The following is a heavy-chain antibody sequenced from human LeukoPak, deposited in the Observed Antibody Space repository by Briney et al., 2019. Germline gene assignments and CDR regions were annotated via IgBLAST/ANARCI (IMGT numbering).Heavy chain of an antibody. D-gene: IGHD6-19*01. CDR3: AKGGPRGPSGWYKDYYYGMDV. V-gene: IGHV4-4*07. Sequence: SETLSLTCTVSGGSISSYYWSWIRQAAGKGLEWIGRIYTSGSTNYNPSLKSRVTMSVATSKTQFSLKLSSVTAADTAVYYCAKGGPRGPSGWYKDYYYGMDVWGQGTTVTVSS. CDR2: IYTSGST. CDR1: GGSISSYY. J-gene: IGHJ6*02.